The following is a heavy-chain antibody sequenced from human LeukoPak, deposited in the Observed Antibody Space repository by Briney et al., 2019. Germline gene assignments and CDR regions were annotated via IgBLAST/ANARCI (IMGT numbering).Heavy chain of an antibody. D-gene: IGHD3-10*01. CDR2: INPNSGGT. CDR3: ARVSAITMVRGVQRDYYYMDV. Sequence: GASVKVSCKASGYTFTGYYMHWVRRAPGQGLEWMGWINPNSGGTNYAQKFQGRVTMTRDTSISTAYMELSRLRSDDTAVYYCARVSAITMVRGVQRDYYYMDVWGKGTTVTVSS. V-gene: IGHV1-2*02. CDR1: GYTFTGYY. J-gene: IGHJ6*03.